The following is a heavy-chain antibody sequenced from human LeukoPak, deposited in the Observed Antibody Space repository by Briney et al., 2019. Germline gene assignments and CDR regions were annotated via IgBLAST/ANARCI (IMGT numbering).Heavy chain of an antibody. Sequence: SVKLSCKASGGTFSSYAISWVRQAPGQGLEWMGRIIPIFGIANYAQKFQGRVTITADKSTSTAYMELSSLRSEDTAVYYCASHIAAAGPTRDYYYYGMDVWGQGTTVTVSS. V-gene: IGHV1-69*04. CDR2: IIPIFGIA. J-gene: IGHJ6*02. CDR1: GGTFSSYA. CDR3: ASHIAAAGPTRDYYYYGMDV. D-gene: IGHD6-13*01.